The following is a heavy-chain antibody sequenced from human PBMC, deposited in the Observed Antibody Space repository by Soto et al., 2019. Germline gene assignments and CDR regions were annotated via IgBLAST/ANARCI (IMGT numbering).Heavy chain of an antibody. CDR2: INHSGST. V-gene: IGHV4-34*01. CDR3: ARDKITGLFDY. Sequence: QVQLQQWGAGLLKPSETLSLTCAVYGGSFSGYYWTWIRQPPGTGLEWIGEINHSGSTNYNPSLKSRVTISVDTSKNQFSLKLTSVTAADTAAYYCARDKITGLFDYWGQGTQVTVSS. J-gene: IGHJ4*02. CDR1: GGSFSGYY. D-gene: IGHD2-8*02.